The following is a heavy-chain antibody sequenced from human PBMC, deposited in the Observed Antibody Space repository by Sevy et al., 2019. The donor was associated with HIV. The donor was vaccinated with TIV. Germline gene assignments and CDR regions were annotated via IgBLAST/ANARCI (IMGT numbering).Heavy chain of an antibody. V-gene: IGHV3-72*01. J-gene: IGHJ6*03. CDR3: VRGPNCGVGGCQQISPYCLDV. CDR2: IRNRPNRYTT. D-gene: IGHD2-21*01. Sequence: GESLKISCAASGFAFSDHYVDWVRQAPGKGLEWVGRIRNRPNRYTTEYAASVEGRFTISRDDSRHSLYLQMNSPKTEDSAVYYCVRGPNCGVGGCQQISPYCLDVWGIGATVTVSS. CDR1: GFAFSDHY.